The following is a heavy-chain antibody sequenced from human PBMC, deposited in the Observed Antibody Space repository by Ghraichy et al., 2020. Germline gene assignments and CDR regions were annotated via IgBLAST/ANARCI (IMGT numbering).Heavy chain of an antibody. V-gene: IGHV4-59*01. CDR1: GGSISSSY. D-gene: IGHD6-19*01. Sequence: SETLSLTCTVSGGSISSSYWSWIRQPPGKRLEWIGYIYYSGSTNYNPSLKSRVTISVDTSKNQFSLKLNSVTAADTAVYYCARSAVAGTMNIDYWGQGTLVTVSP. CDR3: ARSAVAGTMNIDY. CDR2: IYYSGST. J-gene: IGHJ4*02.